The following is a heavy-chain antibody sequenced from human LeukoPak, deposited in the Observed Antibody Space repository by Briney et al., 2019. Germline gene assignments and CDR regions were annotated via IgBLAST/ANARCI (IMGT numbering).Heavy chain of an antibody. V-gene: IGHV4-39*01. D-gene: IGHD6-19*01. CDR3: ASLPSSGWYWGYFDY. CDR2: IYYSGST. Sequence: SETLSLTCTVSGGSISSSSYYWGWIRQPPGKGLEWIGSIYYSGSTYYHPSLKSRVTISVDTSKNQFSLKLSSVTAADTAVHYCASLPSSGWYWGYFDYWGQGTLVTVSS. J-gene: IGHJ4*02. CDR1: GGSISSSSYY.